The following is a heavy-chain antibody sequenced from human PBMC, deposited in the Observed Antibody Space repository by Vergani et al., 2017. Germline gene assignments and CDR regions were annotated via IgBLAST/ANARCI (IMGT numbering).Heavy chain of an antibody. V-gene: IGHV3-23*01. CDR1: GFTLSSYA. J-gene: IGHJ4*02. CDR2: ISGSGGST. CDR3: AKDQYYDSSALDY. Sequence: EVQLLESGGGLVQPGGSLRLSCAASGFTLSSYAMSWVRQAPGKGLEWVSAISGSGGSTYYADSVKGRFTISSDNSKNTLYLQMNSLRAEDTAVYYCAKDQYYDSSALDYWGQGTLVTVSS. D-gene: IGHD3-22*01.